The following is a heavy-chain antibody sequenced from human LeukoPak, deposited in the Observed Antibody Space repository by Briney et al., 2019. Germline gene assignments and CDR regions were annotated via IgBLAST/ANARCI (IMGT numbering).Heavy chain of an antibody. D-gene: IGHD3-22*01. CDR1: GFTFSSYW. CDR3: AKGDYYDSHFDY. Sequence: GGSLRLSCAAPGFTFSSYWMSWVRQAPGKGLEWVANIKQDGSEKYYVDSVKGRFTISRDNAKNSLNLQMNSLRAEDTAVYYCAKGDYYDSHFDYWGQGTLVTVSS. CDR2: IKQDGSEK. J-gene: IGHJ4*02. V-gene: IGHV3-7*01.